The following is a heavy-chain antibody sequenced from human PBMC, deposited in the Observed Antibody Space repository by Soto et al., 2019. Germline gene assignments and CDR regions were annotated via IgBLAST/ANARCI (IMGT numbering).Heavy chain of an antibody. J-gene: IGHJ3*02. CDR3: AKDRNIVATIDFRAFDI. D-gene: IGHD5-12*01. CDR2: ISGSGGST. V-gene: IGHV3-23*01. CDR1: GFTFSSYA. Sequence: GGSLRLSCAASGFTFSSYAMSWVRQAPGKGLEWVSAISGSGGSTYYADSVKGRFTISRDNSKNTLYLQMNSLRAEDTAVYYCAKDRNIVATIDFRAFDIWGQGTMVTVSS.